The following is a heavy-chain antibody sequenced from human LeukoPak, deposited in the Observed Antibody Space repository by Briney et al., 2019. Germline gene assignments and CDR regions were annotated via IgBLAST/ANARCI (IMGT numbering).Heavy chain of an antibody. CDR3: AKGPMGWGFDY. D-gene: IGHD3-10*01. CDR1: GFTFSNYA. J-gene: IGHJ4*02. V-gene: IGHV3-23*01. CDR2: ISGSGGNT. Sequence: GGSLRLSCAASGFTFSNYAMNWVRQAPGKGLEWVSAISGSGGNTYYSDSVKGRFTISRDNSKNTLYLQMNSLRAEDTAIYYCAKGPMGWGFDYWGQGTLVTVSS.